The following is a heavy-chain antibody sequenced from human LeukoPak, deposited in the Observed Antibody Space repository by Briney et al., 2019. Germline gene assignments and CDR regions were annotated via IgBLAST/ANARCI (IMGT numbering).Heavy chain of an antibody. J-gene: IGHJ5*02. D-gene: IGHD1-1*01. Sequence: PSETLSLTCTVSCGSISSSRYYWVWIRQSPGQGLEWIGSFYYIGSTYYNPSLKSRVTMSVDTSKNQFSLKLTSVTAADKGVYYCARGEPLTGTALSWGQGTLVTVPS. V-gene: IGHV4-39*01. CDR3: ARGEPLTGTALS. CDR2: FYYIGST. CDR1: CGSISSSRYY.